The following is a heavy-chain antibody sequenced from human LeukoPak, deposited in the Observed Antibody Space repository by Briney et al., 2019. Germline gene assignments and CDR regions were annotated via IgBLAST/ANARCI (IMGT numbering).Heavy chain of an antibody. J-gene: IGHJ4*02. D-gene: IGHD6-19*01. CDR3: AGERGEEYSSGWYKTNFFYN. V-gene: IGHV4-4*02. CDR1: GGSISSSNW. CDR2: GDYSGGT. Sequence: SETLSLTCAVSGGSISSSNWWSWVRQPPGKGLEWIASGDYSGGTYYNPSLESRVAISADMSKKQISLKLASVTGADTAVYYCAGERGEEYSSGWYKTNFFYNWGQGIRVTVSS.